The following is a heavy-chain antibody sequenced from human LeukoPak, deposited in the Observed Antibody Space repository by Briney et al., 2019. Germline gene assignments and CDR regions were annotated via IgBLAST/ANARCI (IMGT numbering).Heavy chain of an antibody. V-gene: IGHV1-69*05. CDR2: IIPIFGTA. CDR1: GGTFSSYA. Sequence: GASVKVSCKASGGTFSSYAISWVRQAPGQGLEWMGGIIPIFGTANYAQKFQGRVTITTDESTSTAYMGLSSLRSEDTAVYYCARFGSPSLRTPHFDYWGQGTLVTVSS. CDR3: ARFGSPSLRTPHFDY. J-gene: IGHJ4*02. D-gene: IGHD3-16*01.